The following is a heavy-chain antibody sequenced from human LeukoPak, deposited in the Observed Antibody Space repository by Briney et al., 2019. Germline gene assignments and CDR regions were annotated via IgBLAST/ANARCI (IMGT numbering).Heavy chain of an antibody. Sequence: SGTLSLTCAVSGGSISSDNWWIWVRQPPGKGLGWIGEIYHSGRANYNPSLKSRVNMSVDKSKNQFSLSLSSVTAADTAVYHCARGLYGSDSYWGQGNLVTVSS. D-gene: IGHD6-19*01. CDR2: IYHSGRA. J-gene: IGHJ4*02. CDR1: GGSISSDNW. CDR3: ARGLYGSDSY. V-gene: IGHV4-4*02.